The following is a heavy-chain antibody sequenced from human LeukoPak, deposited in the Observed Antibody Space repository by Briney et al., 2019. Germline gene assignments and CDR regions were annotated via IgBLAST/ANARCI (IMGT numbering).Heavy chain of an antibody. CDR2: INHSGST. Sequence: SETLSLTCAVYGGSFSGYYWSWLRQPPGKGLEWIGEINHSGSTNYNPSLKSRVTISVDTSKNQFSLKLSSVTAADTAVYYCARGWDSGSYVSAFDIWGQGTMVTVSS. CDR1: GGSFSGYY. D-gene: IGHD1-26*01. J-gene: IGHJ3*02. V-gene: IGHV4-34*01. CDR3: ARGWDSGSYVSAFDI.